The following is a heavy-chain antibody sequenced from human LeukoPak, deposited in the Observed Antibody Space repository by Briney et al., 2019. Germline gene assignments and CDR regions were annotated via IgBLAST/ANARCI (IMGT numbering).Heavy chain of an antibody. Sequence: GGSLRLSCAASGFTFSTYAMSWVRQAPGKGLEWVSAISGSGGSTYYADSVKGRFTISRDNSKSTLYLQMNSLRAEDTAVYYCAKDDHGGSGWRDYFDYWGQGTLVTVSS. CDR1: GFTFSTYA. CDR2: ISGSGGST. D-gene: IGHD6-19*01. V-gene: IGHV3-23*01. CDR3: AKDDHGGSGWRDYFDY. J-gene: IGHJ4*02.